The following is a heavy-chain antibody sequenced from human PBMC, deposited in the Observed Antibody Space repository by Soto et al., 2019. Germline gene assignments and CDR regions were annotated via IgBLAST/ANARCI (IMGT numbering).Heavy chain of an antibody. D-gene: IGHD4-17*01. J-gene: IGHJ6*03. Sequence: TSETLSLTCAVSSGSISSSNWWSWVRQPPGKGLEWIGEIYHSGSTNYNPSLKSRVTISVGKSKNQFSLKLSSVTAADTAVYYCARIIMGTTVTTSPGNYYYMHVWGKGTMVTVSS. V-gene: IGHV4-4*02. CDR3: ARIIMGTTVTTSPGNYYYMHV. CDR1: SGSISSSNW. CDR2: IYHSGST.